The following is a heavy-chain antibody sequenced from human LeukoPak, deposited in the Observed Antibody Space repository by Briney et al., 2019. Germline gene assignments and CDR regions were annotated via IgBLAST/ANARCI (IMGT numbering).Heavy chain of an antibody. CDR2: INPSGGST. CDR3: ARDAPTDYGDYVGDY. V-gene: IGHV1-46*01. Sequence: ASVKVSCKASGYTFTSYYMHWVRQAPGQGLEWMGIINPSGGSTSYAQKFQGRVTMTRDTSTSTAYMELSSLRSEDTAVYYCARDAPTDYGDYVGDYWGQGTLVTVSS. J-gene: IGHJ4*02. CDR1: GYTFTSYY. D-gene: IGHD4-17*01.